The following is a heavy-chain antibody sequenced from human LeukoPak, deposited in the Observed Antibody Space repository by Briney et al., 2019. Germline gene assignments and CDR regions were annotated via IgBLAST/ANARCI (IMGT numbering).Heavy chain of an antibody. V-gene: IGHV3-7*01. CDR3: ARVSGGIHLWPPHYGMDV. D-gene: IGHD5-18*01. CDR1: GFTFSSYW. Sequence: GGSLRLSCAASGFTFSSYWMSWVRQAPGKGLEWVANIKQDGSEKYYVDSVKGRFTISRDNAKNSLYLQMNSLRAEDTAVYYCARVSGGIHLWPPHYGMDVWGQGTTVTVSS. CDR2: IKQDGSEK. J-gene: IGHJ6*02.